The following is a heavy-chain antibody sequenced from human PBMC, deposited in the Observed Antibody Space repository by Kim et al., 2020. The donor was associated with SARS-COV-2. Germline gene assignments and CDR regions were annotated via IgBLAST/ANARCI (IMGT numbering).Heavy chain of an antibody. CDR1: RFTFSSYN. D-gene: IGHD1-1*01. CDR2: ISSSGSYI. J-gene: IGHJ6*02. CDR3: ARDQDPGYYYYGMDV. V-gene: IGHV3-21*01. Sequence: GGSLRLSCAASRFTFSSYNMNWVRQAPGKGLEWLSSISSSGSYIYYADSVKGRFTISRDNAKNSLYLQMNSLRAEDTAVYYCARDQDPGYYYYGMDVWGQGTTVTVSS.